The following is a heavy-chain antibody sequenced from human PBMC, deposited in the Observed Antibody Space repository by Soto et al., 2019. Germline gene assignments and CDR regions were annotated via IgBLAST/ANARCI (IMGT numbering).Heavy chain of an antibody. CDR3: ATTRGLAVGGSFDH. D-gene: IGHD6-13*01. Sequence: NPSETLSLTCTVSGGSISRRSSYWGWVRQPPGKGLEWIATFFSGSTYYNPSLKGRVSISLDPSKNQFSLSLRSVAGPDTAIYYCATTRGLAVGGSFDHWGQGTLVTVSS. CDR1: GGSISRRSSY. V-gene: IGHV4-39*01. J-gene: IGHJ5*02. CDR2: FFSGST.